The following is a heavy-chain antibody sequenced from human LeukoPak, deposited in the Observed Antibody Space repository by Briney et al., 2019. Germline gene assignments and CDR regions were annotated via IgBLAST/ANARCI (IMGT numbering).Heavy chain of an antibody. CDR1: GGSIFSSNW. CDR2: IFHSGST. J-gene: IGHJ5*02. Sequence: SETLSLTCAVSGGSIFSSNWWSWVRQPPGKGLEWIGQIFHSGSTSYSPSLKSRVTISVDKSKNQFSLKLSSVTAADTAVYYCARDSGTTGEVKFDPWGQGTLVTVSS. CDR3: ARDSGTTGEVKFDP. V-gene: IGHV4-4*02. D-gene: IGHD3-10*01.